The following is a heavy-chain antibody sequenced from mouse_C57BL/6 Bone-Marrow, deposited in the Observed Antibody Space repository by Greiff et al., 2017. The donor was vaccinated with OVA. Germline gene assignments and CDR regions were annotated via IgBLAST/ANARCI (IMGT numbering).Heavy chain of an antibody. CDR2: IDPENGDT. V-gene: IGHV14-4*01. CDR3: TTDDGSFSY. D-gene: IGHD2-3*01. Sequence: VQLQQSGAELVRPGASVKLSCTASGFNIKDDYMHWVKQRPEQGLEWIGWIDPENGDTEYASKFQGKATITADTSSNTAYLQLSSLTSEDTAVYYCTTDDGSFSYWGQGTVITVSA. J-gene: IGHJ3*01. CDR1: GFNIKDDY.